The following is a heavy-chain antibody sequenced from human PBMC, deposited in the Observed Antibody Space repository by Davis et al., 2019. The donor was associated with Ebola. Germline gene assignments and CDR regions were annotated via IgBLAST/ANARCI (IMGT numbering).Heavy chain of an antibody. V-gene: IGHV3-73*01. CDR1: GFTFSGSA. D-gene: IGHD1-26*01. CDR3: ARQGAPYSAPAN. CDR2: IRSKANSYAT. J-gene: IGHJ4*02. Sequence: GGSLRLSCAASGFTFSGSAMHWVRQASGKGLEWVGRIRSKANSYATAYAASVKGRFTISRDDSKNTLYLQMNSLKASDTAMYYCARQGAPYSAPANWGQGTLVTVSS.